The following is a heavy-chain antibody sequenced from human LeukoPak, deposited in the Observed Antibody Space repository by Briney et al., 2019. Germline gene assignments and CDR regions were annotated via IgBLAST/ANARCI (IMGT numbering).Heavy chain of an antibody. CDR2: ISYDGSNK. V-gene: IGHV3-30*18. J-gene: IGHJ4*02. D-gene: IGHD3-9*01. Sequence: GRSLRLSCAASGFTFSSYGMHWVRQAPGKGLEWVAVISYDGSNKYYADSVKGRFTISRDNSKNTLYLQMNSLRAEDTAVYYCAKLTTLRYFDWLESPFDYWGQGTLVTVSS. CDR1: GFTFSSYG. CDR3: AKLTTLRYFDWLESPFDY.